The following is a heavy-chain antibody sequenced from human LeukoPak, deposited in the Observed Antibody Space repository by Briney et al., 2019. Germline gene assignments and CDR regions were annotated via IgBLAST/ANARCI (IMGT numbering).Heavy chain of an antibody. D-gene: IGHD4-23*01. Sequence: GASVKVSCKASGGTFSSYTISWVRQAPGQGLEWKGRIIPILGIANYAQKFQGRVTITADKSTSTAYMELSSLRSEDTAVYYCATRIGGNSDWYFDLWGRGTLVTVSS. CDR1: GGTFSSYT. CDR2: IIPILGIA. CDR3: ATRIGGNSDWYFDL. V-gene: IGHV1-69*02. J-gene: IGHJ2*01.